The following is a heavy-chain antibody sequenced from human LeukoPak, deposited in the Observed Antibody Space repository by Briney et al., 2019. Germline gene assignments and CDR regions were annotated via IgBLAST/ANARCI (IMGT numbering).Heavy chain of an antibody. J-gene: IGHJ5*02. D-gene: IGHD3-22*01. V-gene: IGHV4-31*03. Sequence: NPSETLSLTCTVSVGSISSGGYYGSWIRQHPGEGLEWIGYIYYSGSTYYNPSLKSRVTISVDTSKHQLSLKLRSVTAADTAVYYCARDLSRRYYYDSSGHGWFDPWGQGTLVTVSS. CDR2: IYYSGST. CDR1: VGSISSGGYY. CDR3: ARDLSRRYYYDSSGHGWFDP.